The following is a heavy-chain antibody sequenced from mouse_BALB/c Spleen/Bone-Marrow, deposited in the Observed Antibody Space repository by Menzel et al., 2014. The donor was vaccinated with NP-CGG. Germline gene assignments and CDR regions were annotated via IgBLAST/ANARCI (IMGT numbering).Heavy chain of an antibody. J-gene: IGHJ4*01. CDR2: IYPGDGDT. CDR1: GYTFTSYW. D-gene: IGHD2-4*01. V-gene: IGHV1-87*01. CDR3: ARRGSDYENAMNY. Sequence: QVHVKQSGAELARPGASVKLSCKAAGYTFTSYWMQWVKRRPGQGLEWIGAIYPGDGDTRYSQKFKEKATLTADKSSSTAYIQLSSLASEDSAVYYCARRGSDYENAMNYWGQGTSVIVSS.